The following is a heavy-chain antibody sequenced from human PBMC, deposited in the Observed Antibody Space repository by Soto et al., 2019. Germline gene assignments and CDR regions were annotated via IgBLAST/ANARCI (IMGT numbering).Heavy chain of an antibody. Sequence: SETLSLTCTVSGGSISSSSYYWGWIRQPPGKGLEWIGSIYYSGSTYYNPSLKSRVTISVDTSKNQFSLKLSSVTAADTAVYYCARQSGVQQWLARAYYFDYWGQGTLVTVSS. CDR1: GGSISSSSYY. D-gene: IGHD6-19*01. CDR2: IYYSGST. CDR3: ARQSGVQQWLARAYYFDY. V-gene: IGHV4-39*01. J-gene: IGHJ4*02.